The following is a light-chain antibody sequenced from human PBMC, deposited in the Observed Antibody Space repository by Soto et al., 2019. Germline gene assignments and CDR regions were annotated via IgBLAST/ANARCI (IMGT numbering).Light chain of an antibody. CDR1: QNINTW. J-gene: IGKJ1*01. CDR3: MQSSNYVWT. V-gene: IGKV1-5*03. Sequence: DIQMTQSPSTLSASVGDRVTITCRASQNINTWLSWYHQAPGEPPKLLIFKASRLQSGVPSRFSGGGSATRFTLTINRLQPDDFGTYYCMQSSNYVWTFGQGTKVEVK. CDR2: KAS.